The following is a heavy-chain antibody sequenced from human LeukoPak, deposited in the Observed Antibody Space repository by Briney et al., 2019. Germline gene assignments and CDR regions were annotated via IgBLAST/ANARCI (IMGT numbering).Heavy chain of an antibody. J-gene: IGHJ3*02. Sequence: GGSLRLSCAVSGFTFSSYWMSWVRQAPGKGLEWVANIKQDGSEKYYVDSVKGRFTISRDNAKNSLYLQMNSRRAEDTAVYYCARVNKIPADAFDIWGQGTMVTVSS. CDR3: ARVNKIPADAFDI. V-gene: IGHV3-7*01. CDR1: GFTFSSYW. CDR2: IKQDGSEK. D-gene: IGHD1/OR15-1a*01.